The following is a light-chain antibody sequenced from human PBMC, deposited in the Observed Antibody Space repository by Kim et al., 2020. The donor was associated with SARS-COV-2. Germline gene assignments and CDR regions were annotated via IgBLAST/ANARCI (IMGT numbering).Light chain of an antibody. Sequence: SVSPGQTASISCSGDKLGDKFACWYQQEPGQSPVLVIYQDSKRPSGIPERFSGSNSGNPATLTISGTQAMDEADYYCQAWDSSTEVFGTGTKVTVL. CDR2: QDS. CDR1: KLGDKF. CDR3: QAWDSSTEV. J-gene: IGLJ1*01. V-gene: IGLV3-1*01.